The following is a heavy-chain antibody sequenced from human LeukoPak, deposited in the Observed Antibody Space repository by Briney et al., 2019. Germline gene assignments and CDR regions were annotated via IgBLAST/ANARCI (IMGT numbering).Heavy chain of an antibody. J-gene: IGHJ4*01. CDR1: GFGFSVYA. Sequence: GGSLRLSCAASGFGFSVYAMNWVRQSPGRGLEWVSGINAYSTKTYYADSVKGRFTISRDNSKNTVYLQMNSLRAEDTALYHCAKDGPGYYDVDYFDSWGHGTQVTVSS. CDR3: AKDGPGYYDVDYFDS. CDR2: INAYSTKT. D-gene: IGHD3-10*02. V-gene: IGHV3-23*01.